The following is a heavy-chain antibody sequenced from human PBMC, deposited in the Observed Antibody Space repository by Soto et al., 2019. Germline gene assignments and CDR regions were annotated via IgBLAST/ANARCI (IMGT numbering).Heavy chain of an antibody. V-gene: IGHV3-21*01. Sequence: GGSLRLSCAASGFTFSSYSMNWVRQAPGKGLEWVSSISSSSSYIYYADSVKGRFTISRDNAKNSLYLQMNSLRAEDTAVYYCARGSYYDFWSGYYSRDAFDIWGQGTMVTVSS. CDR3: ARGSYYDFWSGYYSRDAFDI. J-gene: IGHJ3*02. CDR1: GFTFSSYS. D-gene: IGHD3-3*01. CDR2: ISSSSSYI.